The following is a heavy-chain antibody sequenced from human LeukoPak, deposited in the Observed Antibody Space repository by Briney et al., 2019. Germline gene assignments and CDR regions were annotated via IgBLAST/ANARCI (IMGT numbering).Heavy chain of an antibody. Sequence: QPGRSLRLSCAASGFTFSSYAMHWVRQAPGKGLEWVAVISYDGSNKYYADSVKGRFTISRDNAKNSLYLQMNSLRAEDTAVYYCARDLWGVRAFDYWGQGTLVTVSS. CDR2: ISYDGSNK. V-gene: IGHV3-30-3*01. CDR1: GFTFSSYA. CDR3: ARDLWGVRAFDY. J-gene: IGHJ4*02. D-gene: IGHD3-16*01.